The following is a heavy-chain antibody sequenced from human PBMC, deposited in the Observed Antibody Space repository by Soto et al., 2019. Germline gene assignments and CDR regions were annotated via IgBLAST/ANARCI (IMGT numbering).Heavy chain of an antibody. CDR3: AKSTLLYSHNLYGMDV. CDR1: GFPFSSYA. D-gene: IGHD2-8*01. V-gene: IGHV3-23*01. J-gene: IGHJ6*02. CDR2: ISGSGGST. Sequence: TGGSLRLSCAASGFPFSSYAMSWVRQAPGKGLEWVSAISGSGGSTYYADSVKGRFTISSDNSKNTLYLQMNSLRAEDTAVYYCAKSTLLYSHNLYGMDVWGQGTTVTV.